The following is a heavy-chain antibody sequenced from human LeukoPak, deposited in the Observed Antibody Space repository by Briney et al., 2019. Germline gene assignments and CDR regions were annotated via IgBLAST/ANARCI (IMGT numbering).Heavy chain of an antibody. D-gene: IGHD6-13*01. CDR3: ARDGTAAGLYFDL. CDR2: IRQDGGEK. CDR1: EFTFSSYW. J-gene: IGHJ4*01. Sequence: GGSLRLSCAVSEFTFSSYWMNWVRQAPGKGLEWVASIRQDGGEKSYVDSVKGRFTISRDNTKNSLYLQMSSLRAEDTAVYYCARDGTAAGLYFDLWGQGTLVTVSS. V-gene: IGHV3-7*01.